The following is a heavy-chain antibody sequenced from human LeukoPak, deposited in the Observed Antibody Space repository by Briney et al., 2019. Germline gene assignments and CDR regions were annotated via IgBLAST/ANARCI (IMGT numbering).Heavy chain of an antibody. J-gene: IGHJ4*02. Sequence: PSETLSLTCTVSGGSISSYYWSWIRQPPGKGLEWIGYIYYSGSTNYNPSLKSRVTISVDTSKNQFSLKLSSVTAADTAVYYCARYGPGAGPFDYWGQGTLVTVSS. CDR3: ARYGPGAGPFDY. D-gene: IGHD6-19*01. CDR1: GGSISSYY. CDR2: IYYSGST. V-gene: IGHV4-59*01.